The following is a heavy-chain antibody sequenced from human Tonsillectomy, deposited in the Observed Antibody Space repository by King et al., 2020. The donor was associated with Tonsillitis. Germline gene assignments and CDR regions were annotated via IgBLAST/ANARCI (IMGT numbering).Heavy chain of an antibody. V-gene: IGHV3-23*04. CDR1: GFTFSSFA. CDR2: ISGTGGDT. D-gene: IGHD6-19*01. J-gene: IGHJ4*02. CDR3: AKDLPDGSGWYRDFFDY. Sequence: VQLVESGGDLVQPGGSLRLSCAASGFTFSSFAMSWVRQAPGKGLEWVSTISGTGGDTYYAASVKGRFPISRDNSKNTLSLQMNSLRAEDTAVYYCAKDLPDGSGWYRDFFDYWGQGTLVTVSS.